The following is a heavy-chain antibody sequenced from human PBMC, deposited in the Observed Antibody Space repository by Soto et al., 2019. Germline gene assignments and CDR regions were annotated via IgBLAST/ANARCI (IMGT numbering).Heavy chain of an antibody. CDR2: ISYDGGSK. CDR3: ARGGGGILFPPGY. V-gene: IGHV3-30*04. D-gene: IGHD3-16*01. CDR1: GFIFSSFA. Sequence: QVQLVESGGGVVQPGGSLRLSCAASGFIFSSFAFDWVRQAPGKGPEWVAVISYDGGSKYYADSVKGRFTISRDNSRNTLYLQINSLKSEDTAVYYCARGGGGILFPPGYGGQGTPGHRLL. J-gene: IGHJ4*02.